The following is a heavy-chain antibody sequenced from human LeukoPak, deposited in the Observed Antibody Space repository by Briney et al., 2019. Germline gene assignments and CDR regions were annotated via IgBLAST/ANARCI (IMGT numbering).Heavy chain of an antibody. V-gene: IGHV3-23*01. CDR1: GFTFSSYA. CDR3: AKDLSSSGWLQGWFDP. Sequence: PGASLRLSCAASGFTFSSYAMSWVRQAQGKGLEWVSAISGSGGSTYYADSVKGRFTISRDNSKNTLYLQMNSLRAEDTAVYYCAKDLSSSGWLQGWFDPWGQGTLVTVSS. CDR2: ISGSGGST. J-gene: IGHJ5*02. D-gene: IGHD6-19*01.